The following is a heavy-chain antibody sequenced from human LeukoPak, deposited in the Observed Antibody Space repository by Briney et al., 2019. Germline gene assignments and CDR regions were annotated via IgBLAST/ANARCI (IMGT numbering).Heavy chain of an antibody. V-gene: IGHV4-39*07. Sequence: SETLSLTCTVSGGSITSNTYYWGWIRQPPGKGLEWIGSIYYSGSTYYNSSLKSRVTISVDTSKNQFSLKLSSVTAADTAVYYCARVVYPDTAMADNWFDPWGQGTLVTVSS. CDR1: GGSITSNTYY. CDR3: ARVVYPDTAMADNWFDP. D-gene: IGHD5-18*01. CDR2: IYYSGST. J-gene: IGHJ5*02.